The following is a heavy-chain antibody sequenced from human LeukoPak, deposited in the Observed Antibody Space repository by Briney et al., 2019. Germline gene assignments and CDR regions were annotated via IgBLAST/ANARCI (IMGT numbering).Heavy chain of an antibody. D-gene: IGHD3-3*01. Sequence: ASVKVSCKASGYTFTGYYMHWVRQAPGQGLEWMGRINPNSGGTNYAQKFQGRVTMTRDTSISTAYMELSRLRSDDTAVYYCARDPSAIFGVVTWGQGTLVTVSS. J-gene: IGHJ5*02. CDR3: ARDPSAIFGVVT. CDR2: INPNSGGT. CDR1: GYTFTGYY. V-gene: IGHV1-2*06.